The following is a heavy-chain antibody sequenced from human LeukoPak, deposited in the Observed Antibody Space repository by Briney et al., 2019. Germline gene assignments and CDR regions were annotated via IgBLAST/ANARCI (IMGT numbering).Heavy chain of an antibody. Sequence: SETLSLTCTVSGGSISSHYWSWIRQPPGKGLEWIGYIYYSGSTNYNPSLKSRVTISVDTSKNQFTLKLSSVTAADTAVYYCARVGGPSGLDNFDYWGQGTLVTVSS. CDR1: GGSISSHY. CDR3: ARVGGPSGLDNFDY. V-gene: IGHV4-59*11. CDR2: IYYSGST. D-gene: IGHD2-15*01. J-gene: IGHJ4*02.